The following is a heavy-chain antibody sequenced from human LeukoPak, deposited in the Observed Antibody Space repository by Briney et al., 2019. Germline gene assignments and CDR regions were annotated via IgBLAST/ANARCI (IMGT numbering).Heavy chain of an antibody. V-gene: IGHV3-7*01. CDR3: ATFGLVAALDL. CDR1: GFSFNAYW. D-gene: IGHD5-12*01. Sequence: GGSLRPSCAASGFSFNAYWMAWVRQAPGTALEWVANINPAGSETFHVDPVKGRFSISRDHAKNLVYLQMNSLRAEDTAVYYCATFGLVAALDLWGQGTLVTVSS. J-gene: IGHJ4*02. CDR2: INPAGSET.